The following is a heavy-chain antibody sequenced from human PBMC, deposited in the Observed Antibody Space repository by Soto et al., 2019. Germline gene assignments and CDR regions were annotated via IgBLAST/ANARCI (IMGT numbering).Heavy chain of an antibody. D-gene: IGHD4-17*01. J-gene: IGHJ4*02. CDR3: ARIDDYGVYVPDY. CDR1: GFTFNDYY. Sequence: GGPMRLSCAVSGFTFNDYYMSWISQAQGKGLERISYISGADSTTYNADSVRGRFTISRDNSQNTLYLQMTSLRAEDTAVYYCARIDDYGVYVPDYWGQAALVTVSS. V-gene: IGHV3-11*04. CDR2: ISGADSTT.